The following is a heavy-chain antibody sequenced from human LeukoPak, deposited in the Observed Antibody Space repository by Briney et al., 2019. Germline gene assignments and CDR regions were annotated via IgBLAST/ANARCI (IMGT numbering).Heavy chain of an antibody. V-gene: IGHV3-23*01. CDR1: GFTFSSYA. CDR3: AKIVCSGGSCFDAFDI. J-gene: IGHJ3*02. D-gene: IGHD2-15*01. CDR2: ISGSGGST. Sequence: PGGSLRISCAASGFTFSSYAMSWVRQAPGNGLEWVSAISGSGGSTYYADSVKGRFTISRDNSKNTLYLQMNSLRAEDTAVYYCAKIVCSGGSCFDAFDIWGQGTMVTVSS.